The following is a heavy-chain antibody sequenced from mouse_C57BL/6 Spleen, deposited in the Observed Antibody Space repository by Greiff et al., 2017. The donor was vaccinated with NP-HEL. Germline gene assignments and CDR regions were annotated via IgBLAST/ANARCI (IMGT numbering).Heavy chain of an antibody. CDR2: IYPSDSET. J-gene: IGHJ2*01. V-gene: IGHV1-61*01. CDR1: GYTFTSYW. D-gene: IGHD2-3*01. CDR3: ARHDGYGGLFDY. Sequence: QVQLQQPGAELVRPGSSVKLSCKASGYTFTSYWMDWVKQRPGQGLEWIGNIYPSDSETHYNQKFKDKATLTVDKSSSTAYMQLSSLTSEDSAVYYCARHDGYGGLFDYWGQGTTLTVSS.